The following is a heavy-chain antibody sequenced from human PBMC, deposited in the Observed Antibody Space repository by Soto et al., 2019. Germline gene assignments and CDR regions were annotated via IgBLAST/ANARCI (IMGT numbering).Heavy chain of an antibody. Sequence: QVQLVESGGGVVQPGRSLRLSCAASGFTFSSYGMHWVRQAPGKGLEWVAVISYDGSNKYYADSVKGRFTISRDNYKNTLYLQMNSLRAEDTAVYYCAKDWGYYYDTPRFDYWGQGTLVTVSS. CDR2: ISYDGSNK. CDR3: AKDWGYYYDTPRFDY. J-gene: IGHJ4*02. D-gene: IGHD3-22*01. V-gene: IGHV3-30*18. CDR1: GFTFSSYG.